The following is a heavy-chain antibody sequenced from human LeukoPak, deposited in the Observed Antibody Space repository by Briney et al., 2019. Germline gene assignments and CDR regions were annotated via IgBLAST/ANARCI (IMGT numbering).Heavy chain of an antibody. CDR3: ARHTPKKYYYDSSGYSNAFDI. CDR2: IYYSGST. V-gene: IGHV4-39*01. Sequence: SETLSLTCTVSGGSISGSSYYWGWIRQPPGKELEWIGSIYYSGSTYYNPSLKSRVTISVDTSKNQFSLRLSSVTAADTAVYYCARHTPKKYYYDSSGYSNAFDIWGQGTMVTVSS. J-gene: IGHJ3*02. CDR1: GGSISGSSYY. D-gene: IGHD3-22*01.